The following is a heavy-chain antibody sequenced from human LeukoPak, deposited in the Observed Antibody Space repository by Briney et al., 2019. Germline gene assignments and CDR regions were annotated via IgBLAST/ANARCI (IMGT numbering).Heavy chain of an antibody. CDR3: ARVQLTYGQQRWFFDY. V-gene: IGHV4-61*02. CDR1: GGSISSGSYY. Sequence: SETLSLTCTVSGGSISSGSYYWSWIRQPAGKGLEWIGRIYTSGSTNYNPSLKSRVTMSVDTSKNQFSLKLSSVTAADTAVYYCARVQLTYGQQRWFFDYWGQGTLVTVSS. CDR2: IYTSGST. J-gene: IGHJ4*02. D-gene: IGHD6-13*01.